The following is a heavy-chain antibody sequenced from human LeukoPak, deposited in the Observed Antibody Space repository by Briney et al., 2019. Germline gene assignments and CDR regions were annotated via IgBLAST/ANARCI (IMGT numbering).Heavy chain of an antibody. CDR2: IYSGGST. V-gene: IGHV3-66*01. D-gene: IGHD3-10*01. J-gene: IGHJ6*03. CDR3: ARGATLRYYYYYYMDV. Sequence: PGGSLRLSCAASGFTFSSYAMSWVRQAPGKGLEWVSLIYSGGSTYYADSVKGRFTISRDNSKNTLYLQMNSLRAEDTAVYYCARGATLRYYYYYYMDVWGKGTTVTVSS. CDR1: GFTFSSYA.